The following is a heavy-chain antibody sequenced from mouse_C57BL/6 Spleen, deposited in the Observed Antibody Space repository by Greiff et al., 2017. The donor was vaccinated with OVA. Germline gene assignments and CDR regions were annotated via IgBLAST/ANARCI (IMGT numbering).Heavy chain of an antibody. J-gene: IGHJ2*01. CDR2: IDPETGGT. D-gene: IGHD4-1*01. CDR3: TRPRLGRGGY. CDR1: GYTFTDYE. Sequence: QVQLQQSGAELVRPGASVTLSCKASGYTFTDYEMHWVKQTPVHGLEWIGAIDPETGGTAYNQKFKGKAILTADKSSSTAYMELRSLTSEDSAVYYCTRPRLGRGGYWGQGTTLTVSS. V-gene: IGHV1-15*01.